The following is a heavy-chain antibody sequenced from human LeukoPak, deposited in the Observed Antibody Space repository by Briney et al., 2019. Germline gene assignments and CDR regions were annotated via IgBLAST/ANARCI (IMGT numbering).Heavy chain of an antibody. Sequence: GGSLRLSCAASGFTFSSYAMHGVRQAPGKGLEWVAVISYDGSNKYYADSVKGRFTISRDNSKNTLYLQMNSLRAEDTAVYYCASVPTMTYYYGSGSYYDPSFDYWGQGTLVTVSS. CDR3: ASVPTMTYYYGSGSYYDPSFDY. J-gene: IGHJ4*02. V-gene: IGHV3-30*04. CDR2: ISYDGSNK. CDR1: GFTFSSYA. D-gene: IGHD3-10*01.